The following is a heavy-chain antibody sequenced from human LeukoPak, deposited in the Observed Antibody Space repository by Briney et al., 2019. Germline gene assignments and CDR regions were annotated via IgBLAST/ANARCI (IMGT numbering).Heavy chain of an antibody. CDR2: TYSGGRT. CDR1: GFTVSSNY. Sequence: GGSLRLSCAASGFTVSSNYMTWVRQAPGKGLEWVSVTYSGGRTYYADSVKGRFTISRDNSKNTLYLQMNSLRAEDTAVYYCAREAAAGNYYYYYYYMDVWGKGTTVTVSS. D-gene: IGHD6-13*01. J-gene: IGHJ6*03. V-gene: IGHV3-53*01. CDR3: AREAAAGNYYYYYYYMDV.